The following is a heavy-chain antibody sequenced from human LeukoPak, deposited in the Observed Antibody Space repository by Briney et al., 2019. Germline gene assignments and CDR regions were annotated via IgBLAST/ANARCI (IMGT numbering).Heavy chain of an antibody. J-gene: IGHJ4*02. V-gene: IGHV3-23*01. CDR1: GFTFSSYA. CDR3: AKVGLRMWATVASDY. Sequence: GGSLRLSCAASGFTFSSYAMSWVRQAPGKGLEWVSAISGSGGSTYYADSVEGRFTISRDNSKNTLYLQMNSLRAEDTAVYYCAKVGLRMWATVASDYWGQGTLVTVSS. D-gene: IGHD4-23*01. CDR2: ISGSGGST.